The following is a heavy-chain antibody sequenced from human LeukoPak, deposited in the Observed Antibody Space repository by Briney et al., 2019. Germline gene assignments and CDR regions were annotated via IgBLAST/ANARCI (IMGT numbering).Heavy chain of an antibody. CDR2: ISGSSSYI. J-gene: IGHJ4*02. D-gene: IGHD6-13*01. Sequence: GGSLRLSCAASGFTFSSYTMYWVRQAPGKGLEWVSSISGSSSYIYYSDSVKGRFTISRDNAKNSLYLQMNSLRAEDTAVYYCARTFGDSSTWPQGTDYWGQGTLVTVSS. CDR1: GFTFSSYT. V-gene: IGHV3-21*01. CDR3: ARTFGDSSTWPQGTDY.